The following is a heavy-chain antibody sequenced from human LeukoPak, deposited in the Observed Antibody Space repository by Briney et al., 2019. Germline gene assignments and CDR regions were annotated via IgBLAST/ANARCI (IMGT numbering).Heavy chain of an antibody. CDR3: ARGSSTVTSKTTFDY. J-gene: IGHJ4*02. Sequence: GRSLRLSCAASGFTFNNYAMHWVRQAPGKGLEWVAVISYDGSNKHYADSVKGRFTISRDNSKNTLYQQMNSLRGEDKAVYYCARGSSTVTSKTTFDYWGQGTLVTVSS. CDR2: ISYDGSNK. V-gene: IGHV3-30-3*01. D-gene: IGHD4-17*01. CDR1: GFTFNNYA.